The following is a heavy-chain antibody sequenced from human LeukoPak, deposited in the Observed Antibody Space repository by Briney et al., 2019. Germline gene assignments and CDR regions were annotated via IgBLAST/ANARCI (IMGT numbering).Heavy chain of an antibody. V-gene: IGHV3-20*04. J-gene: IGHJ4*02. CDR2: ISWNGGST. CDR3: ARKFGDSCFN. D-gene: IGHD2-15*01. Sequence: GGSLRLSCAASGFTFDDYAMTWVRQAPGKGLEWVSYISWNGGSTSYADSVKGRFTISRDNADKSLYLQMNSLRAEDTALYYCARKFGDSCFNWRQGTLVTVSS. CDR1: GFTFDDYA.